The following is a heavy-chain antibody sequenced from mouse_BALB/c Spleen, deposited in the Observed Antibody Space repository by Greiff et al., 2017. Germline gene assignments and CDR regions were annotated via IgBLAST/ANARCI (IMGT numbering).Heavy chain of an antibody. J-gene: IGHJ3*01. CDR2: ISSGGSYT. CDR3: ARKYGNA. D-gene: IGHD2-10*02. Sequence: EVQRVESGGGLVKPGGSLKLSCAASGFTFSSYAMSWVRQTPEKRLEWVATISSGGSYTYYPDSVKGRFTISRDNAKNTLYLQMSSLRSEDTAMYYCARKYGNAWGQGTLVTVSA. CDR1: GFTFSSYA. V-gene: IGHV5-9-3*01.